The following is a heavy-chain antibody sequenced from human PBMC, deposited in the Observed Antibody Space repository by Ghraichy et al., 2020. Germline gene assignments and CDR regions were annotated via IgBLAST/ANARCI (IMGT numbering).Heavy chain of an antibody. Sequence: GGSLRLSCAASGFSFSTYWMHWVRQAPGKGLEWVANINRDGSERHYVDSVKGRFTISRDNAQNSLYLQMNSLSAEDTAVYYCARSPGVNFNYWGQGTLVTVSS. CDR2: INRDGSER. J-gene: IGHJ4*02. CDR3: ARSPGVNFNY. V-gene: IGHV3-7*03. CDR1: GFSFSTYW.